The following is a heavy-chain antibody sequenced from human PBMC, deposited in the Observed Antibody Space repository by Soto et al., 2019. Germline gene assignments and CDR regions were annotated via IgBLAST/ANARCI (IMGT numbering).Heavy chain of an antibody. Sequence: ASVKVSCKASGYTFTSYGISWVRQAPGQGLEWMGWISAYNGNTNYAQKLQGRVTMTTDTSTSTAYMELRSLRSDDTAVYYCARTIKWLERYYYGMDFWGQGTRVTVCS. V-gene: IGHV1-18*01. CDR2: ISAYNGNT. CDR3: ARTIKWLERYYYGMDF. J-gene: IGHJ6*02. CDR1: GYTFTSYG. D-gene: IGHD1-1*01.